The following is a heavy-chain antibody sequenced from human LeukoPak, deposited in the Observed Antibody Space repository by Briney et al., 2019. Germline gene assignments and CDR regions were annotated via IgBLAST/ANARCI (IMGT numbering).Heavy chain of an antibody. Sequence: SETLSLTCTVSGGSISSYYWSWIRQPAGKGLEWIGRIYTSGSTNYNPSLKSRVTMSVDTSKDQFSLKLSSVTAADTAVYYCARDSVWGYCSSTSCYRALDYYYMDVWGKGTTVTVSS. CDR1: GGSISSYY. D-gene: IGHD2-2*02. CDR3: ARDSVWGYCSSTSCYRALDYYYMDV. CDR2: IYTSGST. J-gene: IGHJ6*03. V-gene: IGHV4-4*07.